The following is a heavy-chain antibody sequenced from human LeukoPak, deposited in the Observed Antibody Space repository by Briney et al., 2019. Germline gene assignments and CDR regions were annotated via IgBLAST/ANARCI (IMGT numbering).Heavy chain of an antibody. CDR3: ARQDDPIAAPDNWFDP. CDR2: INHSGIT. J-gene: IGHJ5*02. V-gene: IGHV4-34*01. Sequence: SETLSLTCDVSGGSLRGYYWSWIRQPPGKGLEWIGEINHSGITNYNPSLKSRVTISVDTSKKQFSLKLNSVTAADTAVYYCARQDDPIAAPDNWFDPWGQGTLVIVSS. D-gene: IGHD6-25*01. CDR1: GGSLRGYY.